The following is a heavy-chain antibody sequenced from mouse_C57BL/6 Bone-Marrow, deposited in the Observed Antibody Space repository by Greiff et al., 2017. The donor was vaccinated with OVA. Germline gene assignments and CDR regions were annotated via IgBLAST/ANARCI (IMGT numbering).Heavy chain of an antibody. D-gene: IGHD2-5*01. Sequence: DVQLQESGPGLVKPSQSLSLTCSVTGYSITSGYYWNWIRQFPGNKLEWMGYISYDGSNNYNPSLKNRISITRDTSKNQFFLKLNSVTTEDTATYYCARVFPAYYSNYGAYWGQGTLVTVSA. CDR1: GYSITSGYY. CDR2: ISYDGSN. V-gene: IGHV3-6*01. CDR3: ARVFPAYYSNYGAY. J-gene: IGHJ3*01.